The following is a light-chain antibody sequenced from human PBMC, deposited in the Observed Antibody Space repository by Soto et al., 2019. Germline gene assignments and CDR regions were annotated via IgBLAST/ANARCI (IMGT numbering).Light chain of an antibody. Sequence: QSVLTQPASVSGSPGQSITISCTGTASDVGGCNYVSWYQQHPGKAPKLMIHAVSNRPSGISSRFSGSKSGNTASLTISGLQSEDEADYFCCSYTSRTTYVFGTGTKLTVL. V-gene: IGLV2-14*01. CDR3: CSYTSRTTYV. CDR2: AVS. J-gene: IGLJ1*01. CDR1: ASDVGGCNY.